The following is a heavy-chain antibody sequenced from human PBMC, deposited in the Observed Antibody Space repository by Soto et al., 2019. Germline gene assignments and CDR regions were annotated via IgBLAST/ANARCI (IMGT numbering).Heavy chain of an antibody. CDR2: ISSSGSTM. V-gene: IGHV3-48*01. J-gene: IGHJ3*02. CDR1: GFTFSTYS. D-gene: IGHD2-2*01. CDR3: ARRLSTGAFDM. Sequence: GESLKISCAASGFTFSTYSMNWVRQAPGKGLEWVSYISSSGSTMYYTDSVKGRFTISRDNAKNSLYLQMNSLRVDDTAVYYCARRLSTGAFDMWGQGTMVTVSS.